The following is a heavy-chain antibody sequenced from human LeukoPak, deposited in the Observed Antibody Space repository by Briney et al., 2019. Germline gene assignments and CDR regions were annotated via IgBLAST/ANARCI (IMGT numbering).Heavy chain of an antibody. CDR2: VSGSGANT. CDR1: GFSLTTYA. CDR3: ARLQPLVIPAAKLGFGY. J-gene: IGHJ4*02. Sequence: GGSLRLSCAASGFSLTTYAMGWVRQAPGKGLEWLSSVSGSGANTYYADSVKGRFTISRDNSRDRIYLQMNSLRTDDTAVYYCARLQPLVIPAAKLGFGYWGQGTLVTVSS. V-gene: IGHV3-23*01. D-gene: IGHD2-2*01.